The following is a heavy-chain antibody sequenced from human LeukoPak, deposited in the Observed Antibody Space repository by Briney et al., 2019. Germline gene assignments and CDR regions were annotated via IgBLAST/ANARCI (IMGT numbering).Heavy chain of an antibody. CDR2: IWYDGSNK. J-gene: IGHJ4*02. CDR1: GFTFSSYG. CDR3: AKHAYGSGKQAIDY. D-gene: IGHD3-10*01. Sequence: GGSLRLSCAASGFTFSSYGMHWVRQAPGKGLEWMAVIWYDGSNKYYADSVKGRFTISRDNSKNTLYLQMNSLRAEDTAVYYCAKHAYGSGKQAIDYWGQGTLVTVSS. V-gene: IGHV3-33*06.